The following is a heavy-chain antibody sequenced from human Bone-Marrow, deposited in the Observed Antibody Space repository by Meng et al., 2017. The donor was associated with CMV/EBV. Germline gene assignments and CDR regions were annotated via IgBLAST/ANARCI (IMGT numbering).Heavy chain of an antibody. CDR1: GFTFSDYY. CDR3: ARDHSSSWYFDY. V-gene: IGHV3-11*04. Sequence: GESLKISCAASGFTFSDYYMGWIRQAPGKGLEWVSYISSSGSATYYADSVKGRFTISRDNAKNSFYLRMNSLRAEDTAVYYCARDHSSSWYFDYWGQGTLVTVSS. J-gene: IGHJ4*02. D-gene: IGHD6-13*01. CDR2: ISSSGSAT.